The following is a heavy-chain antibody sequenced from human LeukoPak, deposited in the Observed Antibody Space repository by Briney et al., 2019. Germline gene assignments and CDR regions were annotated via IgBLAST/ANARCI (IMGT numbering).Heavy chain of an antibody. CDR3: ARLDARCSSTSCHTYYYYGMDV. CDR2: IYPGDSGT. Sequence: GESLQISCKGSGYSFTSCWIGWVRQMPGQGLEWMGIIYPGDSGTRYSPSFQGQVTISADKSISTAYLQWSSLKASDTAMYYCARLDARCSSTSCHTYYYYGMDVWGQGTTVTVSS. J-gene: IGHJ6*02. CDR1: GYSFTSCW. V-gene: IGHV5-51*01. D-gene: IGHD2-2*01.